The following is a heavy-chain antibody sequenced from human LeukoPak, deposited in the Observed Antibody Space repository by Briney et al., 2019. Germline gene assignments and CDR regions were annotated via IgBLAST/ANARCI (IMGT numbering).Heavy chain of an antibody. CDR3: ARNPNWFDP. CDR2: IYYSGST. V-gene: IGHV4-59*01. CDR1: GGSISSYH. J-gene: IGHJ5*02. Sequence: SETLSLTCTVSGGSISSYHWSWIRQPPGKGLEWIGYIYYSGSTNYNPSLKSRVTISVDTSKNQFSLKLSSVTAADTAVYYCARNPNWFDPWGQGTLVTVSS.